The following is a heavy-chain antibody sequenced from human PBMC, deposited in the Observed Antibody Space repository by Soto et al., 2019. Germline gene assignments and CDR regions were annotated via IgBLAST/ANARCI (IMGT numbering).Heavy chain of an antibody. CDR3: AGGIAAAGSPTLVRYYYGMDV. Sequence: SETLSLTCAVSGGSISSSNWWSWVRQPPGKGLEWIGEIYHSGSTNYNPSLKSRVTISVDKSKNQFSLKLSSVTAADTAVYYCAGGIAAAGSPTLVRYYYGMDVWGQGTTVTVSS. CDR1: GGSISSSNW. J-gene: IGHJ6*02. CDR2: IYHSGST. D-gene: IGHD6-13*01. V-gene: IGHV4-4*02.